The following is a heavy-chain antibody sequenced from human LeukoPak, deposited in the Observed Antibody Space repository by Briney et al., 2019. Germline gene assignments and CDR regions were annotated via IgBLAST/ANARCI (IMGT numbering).Heavy chain of an antibody. Sequence: SQTLSLTCTVSGGSISSGSYYWSWIRQPAGKGLEWIGRIYTSGSTNYNPSLKSRVTISVDTSKNQFSLKLSSVTAADTAVYYCARAPLDYGDNVYYFDYWGQGTLVTVSS. CDR3: ARAPLDYGDNVYYFDY. CDR2: IYTSGST. J-gene: IGHJ4*02. CDR1: GGSISSGSYY. V-gene: IGHV4-61*02. D-gene: IGHD4-17*01.